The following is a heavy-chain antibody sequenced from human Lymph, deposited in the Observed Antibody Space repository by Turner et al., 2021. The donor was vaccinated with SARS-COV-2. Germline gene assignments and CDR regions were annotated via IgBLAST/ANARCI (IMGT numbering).Heavy chain of an antibody. CDR3: ARVVGGFGELGYYYYYGMDV. D-gene: IGHD3-10*01. Sequence: QVQLVQSGAEVKKPGSSVKVSCKASGGTFSSYAISGVRQAPGQGLEWMGGIIPILRIATYAQKFQGRVTITADKSTSTAYMELSSLRSEDTAVFYCARVVGGFGELGYYYYYGMDVWGQGTTVTVSS. J-gene: IGHJ6*02. V-gene: IGHV1-69*10. CDR2: IIPILRIA. CDR1: GGTFSSYA.